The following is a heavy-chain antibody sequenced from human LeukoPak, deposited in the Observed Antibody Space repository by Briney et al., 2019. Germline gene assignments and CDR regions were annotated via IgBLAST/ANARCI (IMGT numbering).Heavy chain of an antibody. CDR2: ISGSGGRK. CDR3: AKDLLETDFWSGPKFDYFDY. V-gene: IGHV3-23*01. J-gene: IGHJ4*02. CDR1: GFTFSIYA. Sequence: GGSLRLSCAASGFTFSIYAMSWVRQAPGKGLEWVSVISGSGGRKHYADSVKGRFTISRDNSKNTLYLQMNSLRAEDTAVYYCAKDLLETDFWSGPKFDYFDYWGQGTLVTVSS. D-gene: IGHD3-3*01.